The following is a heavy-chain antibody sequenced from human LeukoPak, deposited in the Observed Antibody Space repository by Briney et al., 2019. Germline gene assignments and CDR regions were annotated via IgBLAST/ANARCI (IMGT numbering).Heavy chain of an antibody. J-gene: IGHJ6*02. CDR3: ARMSLAAVAGDYYGMDV. CDR2: SRNKASSYTT. D-gene: IGHD6-19*01. V-gene: IGHV3-72*01. CDR1: GFKFSDHY. Sequence: GGSLRLSCAASGFKFSDHYIDWVRQAPGKGLEWVGRSRNKASSYTTEYAASVEGRFTISRDVSESSLYLQMNSLRTEDTAVYYCARMSLAAVAGDYYGMDVWGQGTTVTVSS.